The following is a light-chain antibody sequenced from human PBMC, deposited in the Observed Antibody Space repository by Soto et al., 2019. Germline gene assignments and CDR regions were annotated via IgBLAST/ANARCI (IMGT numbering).Light chain of an antibody. V-gene: IGLV6-57*02. CDR3: QSYDNNNVV. CDR2: EDK. Sequence: NFMLTQPHSVSESPGKTVTISCTGSSGSIASNYVQWYQQRPGSAPTPVIYEDKQRPSGVPDRFSGSIDSSSNSASLTISGLKTEDEADYYCQSYDNNNVVFGGGTQLTV. J-gene: IGLJ2*01. CDR1: SGSIASNY.